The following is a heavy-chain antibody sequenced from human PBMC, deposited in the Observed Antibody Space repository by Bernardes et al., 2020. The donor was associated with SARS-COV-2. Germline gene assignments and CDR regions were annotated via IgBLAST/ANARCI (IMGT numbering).Heavy chain of an antibody. CDR1: WFSLITSGMC. CDR2: IDWDDDK. V-gene: IGHV2-70*01. J-gene: IGHJ4*02. CDR3: ARIRHDILTGYYIFDY. D-gene: IGHD3-9*01. Sequence: SGPTLVKPTHPLTLPCPFSWFSLITSGMCVSWIRQPPGHPLEWLALIDWDDDKYYSTSLKNRLTISKDTSKNQVVLTMTNMDPVDTATYYCARIRHDILTGYYIFDYWGKGTLVTVSS.